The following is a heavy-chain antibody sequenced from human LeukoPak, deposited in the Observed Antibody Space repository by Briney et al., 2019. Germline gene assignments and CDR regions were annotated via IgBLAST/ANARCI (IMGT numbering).Heavy chain of an antibody. V-gene: IGHV3-9*01. CDR2: ISWNSGSI. CDR3: AKDWSGYLYYFDY. Sequence: PGRSLRLSCAASGFTFDDYAMHWVRQAPGEGLEWVSGISWNSGSIGYADSVKGRFTISRDNAKHSLYLQMNSLRAEDTALYYCAKDWSGYLYYFDYWGQGTLVTVSP. D-gene: IGHD3-3*01. CDR1: GFTFDDYA. J-gene: IGHJ4*02.